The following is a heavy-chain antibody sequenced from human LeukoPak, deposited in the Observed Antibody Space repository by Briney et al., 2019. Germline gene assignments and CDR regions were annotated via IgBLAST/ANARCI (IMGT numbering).Heavy chain of an antibody. V-gene: IGHV1-8*01. Sequence: ASVKVSCKASGYTFTSYDINWVRQATGQGLEWMGWMNPNSGNTGYAQKFQGRVTMTRNTSISTAYMELSSLRSEDTAVYYCARGSSRLYAFDIWGQGTMVTVSS. CDR2: MNPNSGNT. J-gene: IGHJ3*02. CDR1: GYTFTSYD. D-gene: IGHD2-2*01. CDR3: ARGSSRLYAFDI.